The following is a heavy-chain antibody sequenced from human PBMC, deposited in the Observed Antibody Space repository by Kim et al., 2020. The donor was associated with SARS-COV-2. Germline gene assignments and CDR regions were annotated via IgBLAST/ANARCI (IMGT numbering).Heavy chain of an antibody. CDR3: ARDRDILTGYHYDYYGMDV. CDR2: ITGSSSTI. Sequence: GGSLRLSCAASGFTFSSYSMNWVRQAPGKGLECISYITGSSSTIYYADSVKGRFTISRDDAKTSLYLQMNSLRDEDTAVYYCARDRDILTGYHYDYYGMDVWGQGTTVTVSS. CDR1: GFTFSSYS. J-gene: IGHJ6*02. D-gene: IGHD3-9*01. V-gene: IGHV3-48*02.